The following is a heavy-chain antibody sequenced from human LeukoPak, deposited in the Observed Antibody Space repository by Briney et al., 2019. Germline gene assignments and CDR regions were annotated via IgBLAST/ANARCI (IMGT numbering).Heavy chain of an antibody. D-gene: IGHD6-13*01. J-gene: IGHJ3*02. CDR3: ARCLGFPIGSSWYPDAFDI. CDR2: VYHVGTT. CDR1: GYSISSGYF. Sequence: TASETLSLTCTVSGYSISSGYFWGWIRQPPGKGLEWIGVYHVGTTDYNPSLKSRVTISVDRSKNRMSLKLSSVTAADTAVYYCARCLGFPIGSSWYPDAFDIWGQGTMVTVSS. V-gene: IGHV4-38-2*02.